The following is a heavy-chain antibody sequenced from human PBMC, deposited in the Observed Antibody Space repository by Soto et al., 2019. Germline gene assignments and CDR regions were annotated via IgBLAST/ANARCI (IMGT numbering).Heavy chain of an antibody. Sequence: PGGSLRLSCAASGFTFSSYTMSWVRQAPGKGLEWVSAISGSGGSTYYADSVKGRFTISRDNSKNTLYLQMNSLRAEDTAVYYCAKGLAPFYYGYREPRIDYWGQGTLVNVSS. J-gene: IGHJ4*02. CDR2: ISGSGGST. D-gene: IGHD3-10*01. CDR3: AKGLAPFYYGYREPRIDY. CDR1: GFTFSSYT. V-gene: IGHV3-23*01.